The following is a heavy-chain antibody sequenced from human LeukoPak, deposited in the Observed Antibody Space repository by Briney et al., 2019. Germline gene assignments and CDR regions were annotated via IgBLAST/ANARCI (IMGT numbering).Heavy chain of an antibody. V-gene: IGHV3-23*01. CDR3: AKGAREYSGYDDYFDY. D-gene: IGHD5-12*01. CDR2: ISGSDGST. CDR1: GFTFSNYA. J-gene: IGHJ4*02. Sequence: GGSLRLSCTASGFTFSNYAMSWVRQAPGKGLEWVSTISGSDGSTYYADSVKGRFTISRDNSKNTLYLQMNSLRAEDTAVYYCAKGAREYSGYDDYFDYWGQGTLVTVSS.